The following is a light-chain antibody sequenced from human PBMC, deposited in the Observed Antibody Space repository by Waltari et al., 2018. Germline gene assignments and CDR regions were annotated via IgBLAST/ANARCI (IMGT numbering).Light chain of an antibody. CDR2: EVS. Sequence: QAALTQPPSMSGSPGQSVTISCTGTSSDIGGYNRVPWYQQHPGKAPKVMIYEVSQRPSGVSDRFSGSKSDDTASLTISGLQAEDEADYYCSSFAGSNTYIFGAGTRLTVL. J-gene: IGLJ1*01. CDR1: SSDIGGYNR. V-gene: IGLV2-11*01. CDR3: SSFAGSNTYI.